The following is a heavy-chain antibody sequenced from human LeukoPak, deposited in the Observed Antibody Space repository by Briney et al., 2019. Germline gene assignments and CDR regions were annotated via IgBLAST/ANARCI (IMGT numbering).Heavy chain of an antibody. CDR1: GFTVSSNY. Sequence: QPGGSLRLSCAASGFTVSSNYMSWVRQAPGKGLEWVSVIYSGGSTYYADSVKGRFTISRDNSKNTLFLQMNSLRAEDTAVYYCARTYSSGWSTFDYWGQGTLVTVSS. J-gene: IGHJ4*02. V-gene: IGHV3-53*01. CDR3: ARTYSSGWSTFDY. CDR2: IYSGGST. D-gene: IGHD6-19*01.